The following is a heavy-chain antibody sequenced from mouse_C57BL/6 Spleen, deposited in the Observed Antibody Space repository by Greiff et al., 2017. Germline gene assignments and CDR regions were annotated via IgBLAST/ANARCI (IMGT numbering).Heavy chain of an antibody. Sequence: VQLQQSGPELVKPGASVKISCKASGYSFTSYYIHWVKQRPGQGLEWIGWIYPGSGNTKYNEKFKGKATLTADTSSSTAYMQLSSLTSEDSAVYYCASLRLWYFDVWGTGTTVTVSS. J-gene: IGHJ1*03. D-gene: IGHD1-2*01. CDR2: IYPGSGNT. V-gene: IGHV1-66*01. CDR3: ASLRLWYFDV. CDR1: GYSFTSYY.